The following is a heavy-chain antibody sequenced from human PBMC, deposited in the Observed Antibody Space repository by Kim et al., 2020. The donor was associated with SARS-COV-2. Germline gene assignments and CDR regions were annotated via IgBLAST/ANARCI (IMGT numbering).Heavy chain of an antibody. V-gene: IGHV3-74*01. Sequence: ADPVKGRFTPSRDNAKNTLYLQMNSLGADDTAVYYCARSDWFDPWGQGTLVTVSS. J-gene: IGHJ5*02. CDR3: ARSDWFDP.